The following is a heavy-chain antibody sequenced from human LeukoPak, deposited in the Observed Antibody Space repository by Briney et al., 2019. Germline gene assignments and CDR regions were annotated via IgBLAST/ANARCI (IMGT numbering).Heavy chain of an antibody. J-gene: IGHJ4*02. CDR3: ATGGIAVGLFNY. CDR1: GGSISSYY. Sequence: PSETLSLTCTVSGGSISSYYWSWIRQPPGKGLEWIGYIYYSGSTNYSPSLKSRVTISVDTSKNQFSLKLSSVTAADTAVYYCATGGIAVGLFNYWGQGTLVTVSS. V-gene: IGHV4-59*01. D-gene: IGHD6-19*01. CDR2: IYYSGST.